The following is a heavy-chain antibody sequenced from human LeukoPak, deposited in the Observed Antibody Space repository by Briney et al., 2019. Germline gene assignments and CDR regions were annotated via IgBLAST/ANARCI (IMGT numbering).Heavy chain of an antibody. D-gene: IGHD2-2*01. Sequence: SETLSLTCTVSGGSISSYYWSWIRQPPGKGLEWIGYIYYSGSTNYNPSLKSRVTISVDTSKNQFSLKLSFVTAADTAVYYCARQISAHQGYGMDVWGQGTTVTVSS. V-gene: IGHV4-59*01. CDR2: IYYSGST. CDR3: ARQISAHQGYGMDV. J-gene: IGHJ6*02. CDR1: GGSISSYY.